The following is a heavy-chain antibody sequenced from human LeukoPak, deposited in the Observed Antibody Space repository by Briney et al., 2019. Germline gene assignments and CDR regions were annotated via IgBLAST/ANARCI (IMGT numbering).Heavy chain of an antibody. D-gene: IGHD4-17*01. CDR3: ARSPDYGDYPYYFDY. CDR2: ISAYNGNT. Sequence: ASVKVSCKASGYXFTSYGISWVRQAPGQGLEWMGWISAYNGNTNYAQKLQGRVTMTTDTSTSTAYMELWSLRSDDTAVYYCARSPDYGDYPYYFDYWGQGTLVTVSS. CDR1: GYXFTSYG. J-gene: IGHJ4*02. V-gene: IGHV1-18*01.